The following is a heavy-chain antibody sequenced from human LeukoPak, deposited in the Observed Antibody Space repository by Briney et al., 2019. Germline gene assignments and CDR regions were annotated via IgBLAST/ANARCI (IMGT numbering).Heavy chain of an antibody. CDR3: ARHTQWLVRGADY. CDR1: GGSFSGYY. CDR2: INHSGST. D-gene: IGHD6-19*01. J-gene: IGHJ4*02. Sequence: SETLSLTCAVYGGSFSGYYWSWIRQPPGKGLEWIGEINHSGSTNYNPSLKSRVTMSVDTSKNQFSLKLSSVTAADTAVYYCARHTQWLVRGADYWGQGTLVTVSS. V-gene: IGHV4-34*01.